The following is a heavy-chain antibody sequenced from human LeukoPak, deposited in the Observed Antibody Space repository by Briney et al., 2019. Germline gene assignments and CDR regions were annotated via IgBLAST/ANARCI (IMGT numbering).Heavy chain of an antibody. CDR1: GFTFSNAW. CDR2: VKQDGSEK. V-gene: IGHV3-7*03. CDR3: ATTQTFDY. D-gene: IGHD2-15*01. J-gene: IGHJ4*02. Sequence: GGSLRLSCAASGFTFSNAWMSWVRQAPGKGLEWVANVKQDGSEKYYVDSVKGRFSISRDNAKSSLDLQMNNLRAEDTAVYYCATTQTFDYWGQGTLVTVSS.